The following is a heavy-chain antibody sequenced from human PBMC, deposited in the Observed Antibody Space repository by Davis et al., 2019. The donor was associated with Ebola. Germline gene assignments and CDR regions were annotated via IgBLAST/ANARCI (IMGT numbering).Heavy chain of an antibody. Sequence: GESLKISCAASGFAFTGYWMGWVRQAPGTGLEWVANINQYGNERYYVDSVKGRFTVSRDNAKNSVFLQISSLRAEDTAVYYCAKDSGWQMSPWGRGTQVTVSS. J-gene: IGHJ5*02. D-gene: IGHD6-19*01. CDR2: INQYGNER. V-gene: IGHV3-7*01. CDR3: AKDSGWQMSP. CDR1: GFAFTGYW.